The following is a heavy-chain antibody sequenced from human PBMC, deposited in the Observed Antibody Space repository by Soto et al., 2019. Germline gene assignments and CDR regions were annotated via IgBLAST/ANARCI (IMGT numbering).Heavy chain of an antibody. V-gene: IGHV3-48*01. CDR3: ARVSLPDPPYYYYYYYMDV. J-gene: IGHJ6*03. Sequence: GGSLRLSCAASGFTFSSYSMNWVRQAPGKGLEWVSYISSSSSTIYYADSVKGRFTISRDNAKNSLYLQMNSLRAEDTAVYYCARVSLPDPPYYYYYYYMDVWGKGTTVTVSS. CDR2: ISSSSSTI. CDR1: GFTFSSYS.